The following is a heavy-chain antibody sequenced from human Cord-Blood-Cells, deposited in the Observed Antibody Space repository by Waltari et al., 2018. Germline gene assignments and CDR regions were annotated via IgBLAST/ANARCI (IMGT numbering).Heavy chain of an antibody. V-gene: IGHV1-2*05. CDR3: ARSNCSSTSCYYFDY. Sequence: QVQLVQSGAEVKKPGASVKVSCKASGYTFTGYYLHWVRQAPGQGLGWMGRINPNSGGTNYAQELQGRVTMTRDTSISTAYMELSRLRSDDTVVYYCARSNCSSTSCYYFDYWGQGTLVTVSS. CDR1: GYTFTGYY. D-gene: IGHD2-2*01. J-gene: IGHJ4*02. CDR2: INPNSGGT.